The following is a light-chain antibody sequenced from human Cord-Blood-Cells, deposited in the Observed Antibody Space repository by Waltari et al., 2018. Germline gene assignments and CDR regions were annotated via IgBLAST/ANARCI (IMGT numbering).Light chain of an antibody. Sequence: GQSITISCTGTSSDVGGYNYVSWYQQHPGKAPKLMIYDVSNRPSGVSNRFSGSKSGNTASLTISGLQAEDEADYYCSSYTSSSTLVFGGGTKLTAL. CDR2: DVS. CDR3: SSYTSSSTLV. J-gene: IGLJ2*01. CDR1: SSDVGGYNY. V-gene: IGLV2-14*04.